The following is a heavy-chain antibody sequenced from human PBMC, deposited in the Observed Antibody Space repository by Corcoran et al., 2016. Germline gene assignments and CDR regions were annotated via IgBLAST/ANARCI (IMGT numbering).Heavy chain of an antibody. CDR3: ARGGGNNYGMDV. CDR2: TYYRSKWYH. J-gene: IGHJ6*02. CDR1: GDSVSSNSSA. Sequence: QVQLQQSGPGLVKPSQTLSLTCAISGDSVSSNSSAWNWIRQSPSRGLEWLGRTYYRSKWYHDYAVSVKSRITINPDQSKNKFSLQLNSVTPEDTDVYYCARGGGNNYGMDVWGQGTTVTVSS. D-gene: IGHD2-15*01. V-gene: IGHV6-1*01.